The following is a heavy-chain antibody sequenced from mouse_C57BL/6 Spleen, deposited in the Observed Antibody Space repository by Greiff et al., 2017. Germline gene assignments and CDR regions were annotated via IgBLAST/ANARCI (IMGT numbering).Heavy chain of an antibody. CDR1: GYTFTDYY. D-gene: IGHD2-4*01. V-gene: IGHV1-26*01. Sequence: EVQLQQSGPELVKPGASVKISCKASGYTFTDYYMNWVKQSHGKSLEWIGDINPNNGGTSYNQKFKGKATLTVDKSSSTAYMELRSLTSEDSAVYYCARRKVDYDYAMDYWGQGTSVTVSS. CDR2: INPNNGGT. J-gene: IGHJ4*01. CDR3: ARRKVDYDYAMDY.